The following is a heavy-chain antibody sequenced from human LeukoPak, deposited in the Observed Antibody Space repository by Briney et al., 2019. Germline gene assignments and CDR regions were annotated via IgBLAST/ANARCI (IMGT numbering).Heavy chain of an antibody. D-gene: IGHD2-21*01. V-gene: IGHV5-51*01. CDR2: IYPGDSDT. CDR3: ARDISGPGGASDY. J-gene: IGHJ4*02. CDR1: GYSFTSYW. Sequence: GESLKISCKGSGYSFTSYWIGWVRQIPGKRLEWMGIIYPGDSDTGYSPSFQGQVTISADKSISTAYLQWSSLKASDTAMYYCARDISGPGGASDYWGQGTLVTVSS.